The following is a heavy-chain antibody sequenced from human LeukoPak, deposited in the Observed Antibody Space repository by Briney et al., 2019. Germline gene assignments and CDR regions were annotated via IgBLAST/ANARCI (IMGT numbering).Heavy chain of an antibody. CDR3: AKSIRFCSSSSCFAGYYNYGLHV. CDR1: GSTFSSYG. Sequence: GGSLRLSCAASGSTFSSYGMHWVRQAPGKGLEWVAVISHDGSSKYYADSVKGRFTISRDNSKNTLDLQMHRLRPEDTAVYYCAKSIRFCSSSSCFAGYYNYGLHVWGQGTTVIVSS. V-gene: IGHV3-30*18. CDR2: ISHDGSSK. D-gene: IGHD2-2*01. J-gene: IGHJ6*02.